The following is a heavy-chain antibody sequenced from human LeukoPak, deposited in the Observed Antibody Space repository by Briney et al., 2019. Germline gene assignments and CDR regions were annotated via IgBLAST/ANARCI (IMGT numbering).Heavy chain of an antibody. D-gene: IGHD1-26*01. Sequence: SETLSLTCTVSGVSISSGGYYWSWLRQHPGKGLEWIGYIYYSGSTYYNPSLKSRVTISVDTSKNQFSLKLSSVTAADTAVYYCARATIVGATVDYWGQGTLVTVSS. CDR1: GVSISSGGYY. CDR3: ARATIVGATVDY. J-gene: IGHJ4*02. CDR2: IYYSGST. V-gene: IGHV4-31*03.